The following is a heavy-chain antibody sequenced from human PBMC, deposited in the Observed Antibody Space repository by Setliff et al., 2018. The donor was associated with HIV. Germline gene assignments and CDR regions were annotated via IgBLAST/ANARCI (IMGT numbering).Heavy chain of an antibody. CDR2: IYYDGTT. CDR1: GGSISSSSDY. D-gene: IGHD3-3*01. V-gene: IGHV4-39*01. J-gene: IGHJ4*02. CDR3: ARGGFRSSWKEGPFDY. Sequence: PSETLSLTCTVSGGSISSSSDYLWGWIRQAPGKGLEWIGSIYYDGTTYYNPSLKSRLTMSVDTSKNQFSLKVTSLTAADTAMYHCARGGFRSSWKEGPFDYWGQGTLVTVSS.